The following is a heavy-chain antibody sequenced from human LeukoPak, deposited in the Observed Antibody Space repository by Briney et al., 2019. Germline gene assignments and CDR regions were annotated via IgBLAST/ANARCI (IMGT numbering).Heavy chain of an antibody. CDR1: GGSFGGYY. D-gene: IGHD3-3*01. Sequence: SETLSLTCSVYGGSFGGYYWSWIRQSPEKGLGWIAEINQSGNTNYNPSLKSRVTISVDTPKNQFSLKVTSVVAADTAVYYCATGPGGYYFDYWGQGTLVTVSS. J-gene: IGHJ4*02. V-gene: IGHV4-34*01. CDR2: INQSGNT. CDR3: ATGPGGYYFDY.